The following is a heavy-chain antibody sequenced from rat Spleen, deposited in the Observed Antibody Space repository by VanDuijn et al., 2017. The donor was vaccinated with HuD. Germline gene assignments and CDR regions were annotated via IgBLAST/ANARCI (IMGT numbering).Heavy chain of an antibody. Sequence: EVQLVESDGGLVQPGRSLKLSCAASGFIFSDHYVAWVRQAPTKGLEWVATINYDGRSTFYRDSVRDRFTISRDNAKSTLYLQMDSLKSEDTATYYCATDGYYDGIYYSVYVMDAWAQGASVTVSS. CDR1: GFIFSDHY. J-gene: IGHJ4*01. CDR3: ATDGYYDGIYYSVYVMDA. V-gene: IGHV5-29*01. D-gene: IGHD1-12*02. CDR2: INYDGRST.